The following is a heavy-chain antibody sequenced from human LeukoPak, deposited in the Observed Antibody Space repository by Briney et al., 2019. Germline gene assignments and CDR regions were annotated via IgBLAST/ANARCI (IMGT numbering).Heavy chain of an antibody. J-gene: IGHJ4*02. D-gene: IGHD4-23*01. CDR1: GGSISSYY. Sequence: SETLSLTCTVSGGSISSYYWSWIRQPAGKGLEWIGRIYTSGSTNYNPSLKSRVTMSVDTSKNQFSLKLNSVTAADTAVYYCARGRRTVVTPPLFDYWGQGTLVTVSS. CDR2: IYTSGST. V-gene: IGHV4-4*07. CDR3: ARGRRTVVTPPLFDY.